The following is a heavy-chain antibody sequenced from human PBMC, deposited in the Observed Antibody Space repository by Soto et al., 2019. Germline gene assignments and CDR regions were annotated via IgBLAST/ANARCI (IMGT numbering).Heavy chain of an antibody. CDR1: GYTLTSHH. Sequence: QVQLVQSGAEVKRPGTSMRVSCRASGYTLTSHHMQWVRPAPGQGLEWMGIINTKDGTTFFAQNFGGRDSMTRDTSTGTVHMDLTSLTSDGTPVYYCARDDTVTTGPFDYWCRGTLVAVSS. CDR2: INTKDGTT. D-gene: IGHD4-17*01. J-gene: IGHJ4*02. CDR3: ARDDTVTTGPFDY. V-gene: IGHV1-46*01.